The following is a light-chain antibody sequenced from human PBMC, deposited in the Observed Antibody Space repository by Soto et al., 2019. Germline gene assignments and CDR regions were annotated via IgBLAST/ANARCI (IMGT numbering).Light chain of an antibody. CDR2: EAS. V-gene: IGKV1-27*01. J-gene: IGKJ1*01. CDR1: QVISDH. Sequence: DFQMTQSPSSLSASVGDRVTITCRASQVISDHLAWYQHKPGKVPNLLIYEASTLQSGVPSRFSGGGSGTDFTLTISSLQPEDVATYYCQKYDRTPRTFGQGTKVELK. CDR3: QKYDRTPRT.